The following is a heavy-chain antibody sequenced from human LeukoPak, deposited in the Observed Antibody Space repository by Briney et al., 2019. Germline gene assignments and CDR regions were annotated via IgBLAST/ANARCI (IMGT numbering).Heavy chain of an antibody. V-gene: IGHV1-2*02. CDR3: AREWSGSGYYPSIWFDP. J-gene: IGHJ5*02. CDR1: GYTFTGYY. D-gene: IGHD3-22*01. Sequence: ASVKVSCKASGYTFTGYYMHWVRQAPGQGLEWMGWINTNSGGTNYAQKFQGRVTMTRDTSISTAYMELSRLRSDDTAVYYCAREWSGSGYYPSIWFDPWGQGTLVTVSS. CDR2: INTNSGGT.